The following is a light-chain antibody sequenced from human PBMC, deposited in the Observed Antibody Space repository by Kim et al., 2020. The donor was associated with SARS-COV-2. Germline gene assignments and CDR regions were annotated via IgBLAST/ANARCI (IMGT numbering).Light chain of an antibody. CDR1: SSNIGRNY. V-gene: IGLV1-47*01. CDR2: ENY. CDR3: AAWDNSLSVHYV. J-gene: IGLJ1*01. Sequence: RVTISCYGSSSNIGRNYVYWYQQLPGAAPKLLIYENYQRPSGVPDRFSGSKSGTSASLAISGLRSEDEADYYCAAWDNSLSVHYVFGTGTKVTVL.